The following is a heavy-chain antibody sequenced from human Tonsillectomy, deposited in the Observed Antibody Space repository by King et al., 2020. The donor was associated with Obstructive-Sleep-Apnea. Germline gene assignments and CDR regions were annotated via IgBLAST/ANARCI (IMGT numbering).Heavy chain of an antibody. CDR2: IYYSGST. J-gene: IGHJ4*02. V-gene: IGHV4-39*07. CDR1: GGSISSSSYY. D-gene: IGHD3-10*01. Sequence: QLQESGPGLVKPSETLSLTCTVSGGSISSSSYYWGWIRQPPGKGLEWIGSIYYSGSTYYNPSLKSRVTISVDTSKNQFSLKLSSVTAADTAVYYCARDRGVATDEVTAFFDYWGQGTLVTVSS. CDR3: ARDRGVATDEVTAFFDY.